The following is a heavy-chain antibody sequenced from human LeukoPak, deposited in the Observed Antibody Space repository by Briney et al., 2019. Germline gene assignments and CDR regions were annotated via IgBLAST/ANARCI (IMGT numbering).Heavy chain of an antibody. CDR1: GYTFTSYY. CDR3: AGDYDSSGYFFHAFDI. D-gene: IGHD3-22*01. V-gene: IGHV1-46*01. J-gene: IGHJ3*02. Sequence: ASVKVSCKASGYTFTSYYMHWVRQAPGQGLEWMGIINPSGGSTSYAQKFQGRVTMTRDTSISTAYMELSRLRSDDTAVYYCAGDYDSSGYFFHAFDIWGQGTMVTVSS. CDR2: INPSGGST.